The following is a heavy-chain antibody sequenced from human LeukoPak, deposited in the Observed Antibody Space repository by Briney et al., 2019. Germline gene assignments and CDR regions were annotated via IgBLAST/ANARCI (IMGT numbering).Heavy chain of an antibody. V-gene: IGHV4-59*01. CDR3: ASSLSYYYYYGMDV. CDR1: AGSISSYY. CDR2: IYYSGST. Sequence: MTSETLSLTCTVSAGSISSYYWSWIRQPPGKGLEWIGYIYYSGSTNYNPSLNSRVTISVDTSKNQFSLKLSSVTAADTAVYYCASSLSYYYYYGMDVWGQGTTVTVPS. D-gene: IGHD3-16*01. J-gene: IGHJ6*02.